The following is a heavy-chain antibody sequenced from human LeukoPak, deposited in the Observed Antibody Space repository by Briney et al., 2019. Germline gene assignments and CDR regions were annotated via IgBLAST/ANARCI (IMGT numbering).Heavy chain of an antibody. J-gene: IGHJ4*02. CDR3: VRVWRGYYFDS. V-gene: IGHV3-72*01. D-gene: IGHD3-10*01. CDR1: GFIFSDHH. Sequence: PGGCLRLSCAASGFIFSDHHMDWVRQAPGKGLEWVGRVRNKANTYSTNYAASVRDRFSITRDDSMNSVYLQMNSLKTEDTAVYYCVRVWRGYYFDSWGEGNLVTVSS. CDR2: VRNKANTYST.